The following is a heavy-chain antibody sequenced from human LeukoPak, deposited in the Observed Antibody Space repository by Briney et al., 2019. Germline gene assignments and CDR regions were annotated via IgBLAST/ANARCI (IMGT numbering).Heavy chain of an antibody. CDR2: IYHSGGT. CDR1: GGSISSGGYS. V-gene: IGHV4-30-2*01. D-gene: IGHD5-18*01. CDR3: ARAGPGYSDGYEHPEGLDAFDI. Sequence: SETLSLTCSVSGGSISSGGYSWNWIRQPPGKGLEWIVFIYHSGGTSYYPSLHGRLSMSVDTSKNQFSLNLKSVTAADTAVYYCARAGPGYSDGYEHPEGLDAFDIWGRGTMVTVSS. J-gene: IGHJ3*02.